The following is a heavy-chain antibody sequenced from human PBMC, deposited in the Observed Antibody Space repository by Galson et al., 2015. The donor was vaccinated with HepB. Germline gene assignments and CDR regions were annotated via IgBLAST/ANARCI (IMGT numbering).Heavy chain of an antibody. J-gene: IGHJ4*02. CDR3: ASLHYYGSEN. Sequence: CAASGLTFSDHYMTWIRQAPGKGLEWVSYISSSGGTKYYADSVKGRFISSRDNAKNSLYLQMNSLRAEDTAVYYCASLHYYGSENWGQGTLVTVSS. CDR2: ISSSGGTK. CDR1: GLTFSDHY. V-gene: IGHV3-11*01. D-gene: IGHD3-10*01.